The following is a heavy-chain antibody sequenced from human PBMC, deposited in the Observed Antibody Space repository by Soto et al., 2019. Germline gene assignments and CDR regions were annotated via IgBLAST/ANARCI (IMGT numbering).Heavy chain of an antibody. Sequence: ASVKVSCKASGYTFTSYYMHWVRQAPGQGLEWMGIINPSGGSTSYAQKFQGRVTMTRDTSTSTVYMELSSLRSEDTAVYYCARCPQPPDTADPYAVDVWGQGTRVTVSS. J-gene: IGHJ6*02. D-gene: IGHD5-18*01. CDR2: INPSGGST. V-gene: IGHV1-46*01. CDR1: GYTFTSYY. CDR3: ARCPQPPDTADPYAVDV.